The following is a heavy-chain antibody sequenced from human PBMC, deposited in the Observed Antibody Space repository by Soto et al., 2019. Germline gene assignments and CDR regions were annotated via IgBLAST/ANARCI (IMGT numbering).Heavy chain of an antibody. Sequence: PVGFLRLSYAVTGLTFRNFGRRWVRKDQGKGLVWVSRVSSGGSSTVYADSVKGRFTISRDNSKNTLYLQMNSLRAEDTAVYYCAKDLMLNPLSYGDPIYYYYGLDVWGQGTTVTVSS. J-gene: IGHJ6*02. CDR3: AKDLMLNPLSYGDPIYYYYGLDV. CDR1: GLTFRNFG. D-gene: IGHD4-17*01. CDR2: VSSGGSST. V-gene: IGHV3-23*01.